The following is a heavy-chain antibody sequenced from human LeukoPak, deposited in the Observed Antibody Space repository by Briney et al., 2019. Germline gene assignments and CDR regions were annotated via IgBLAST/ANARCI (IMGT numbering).Heavy chain of an antibody. CDR2: ISYDGSNK. CDR3: AKDRGPIVVVPAAVDY. Sequence: GGSLRHSCAASGFTFSSYGMHWVRQAPGKGLEWVAVISYDGSNKYYADSVKGRFTISRDNSKNTLYLQMNSLRAEDTAVYYCAKDRGPIVVVPAAVDYWGQGTLVTVSS. CDR1: GFTFSSYG. D-gene: IGHD2-2*01. V-gene: IGHV3-30*18. J-gene: IGHJ4*02.